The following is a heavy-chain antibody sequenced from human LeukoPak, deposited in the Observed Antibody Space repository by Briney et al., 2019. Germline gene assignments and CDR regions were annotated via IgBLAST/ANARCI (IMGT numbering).Heavy chain of an antibody. CDR2: INPNSGVT. CDR3: ARGPRVGSNYYYGMDV. J-gene: IGHJ6*02. CDR1: GYTFTGYY. Sequence: RASVKVSCKASGYTFTGYYMHWGRQAPGQGCEWMGWINPNSGVTNYAQKFQGWVTMTRDTSISTAYMELSRLRSDDTAVYYCARGPRVGSNYYYGMDVWGQGTTVTVSS. D-gene: IGHD1-26*01. V-gene: IGHV1-2*04.